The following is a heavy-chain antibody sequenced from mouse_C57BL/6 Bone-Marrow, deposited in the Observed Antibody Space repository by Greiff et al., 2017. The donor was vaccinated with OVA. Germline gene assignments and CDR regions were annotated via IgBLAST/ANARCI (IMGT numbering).Heavy chain of an antibody. D-gene: IGHD2-3*01. Sequence: QVQLKQSGPELVKPGASVKISCKASGYAFSSSWMNWVKQRPGKGLEWIGRIYPGDGDTNYNGKFKGKATLTADKSSSTAYMLLSSRTSEDSAVSFCARHEDGYYASYFDYWGQGTTLTVSS. CDR1: GYAFSSSW. V-gene: IGHV1-82*01. CDR3: ARHEDGYYASYFDY. CDR2: IYPGDGDT. J-gene: IGHJ2*01.